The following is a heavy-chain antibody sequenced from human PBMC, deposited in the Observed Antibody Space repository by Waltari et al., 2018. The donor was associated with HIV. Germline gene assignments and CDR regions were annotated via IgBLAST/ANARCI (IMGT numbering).Heavy chain of an antibody. CDR2: INPKIGLP. J-gene: IGHJ2*01. Sequence: QELLVQSGAEVKKPGASGKVSCKASGYTFIDYFIHWVRQAPGQGLEWMGRINPKIGLPHYPQKFQGSVIMTSDTSMSTSYMDLTRLRADDTALYFCARGYVQNDLRGLFHLWGRGTSVTVSS. CDR3: ARGYVQNDLRGLFHL. V-gene: IGHV1-2*06. D-gene: IGHD2-2*01. CDR1: GYTFIDYF.